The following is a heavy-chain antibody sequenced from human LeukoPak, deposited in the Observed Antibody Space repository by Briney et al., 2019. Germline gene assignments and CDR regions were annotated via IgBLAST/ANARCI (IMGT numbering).Heavy chain of an antibody. CDR3: ARGRITMSGMDV. CDR1: GGSISSGGYY. V-gene: IGHV4-31*03. D-gene: IGHD3-22*01. J-gene: IGHJ6*02. Sequence: SETLSLTCTVSGGSISSGGYYWSWIRQHPGKGLEWIGYIYYSGSTYYNPSLKGRVTISVDTSKNQFSLKLSSVTAADTAVYYCARGRITMSGMDVWGQGTTVTVSS. CDR2: IYYSGST.